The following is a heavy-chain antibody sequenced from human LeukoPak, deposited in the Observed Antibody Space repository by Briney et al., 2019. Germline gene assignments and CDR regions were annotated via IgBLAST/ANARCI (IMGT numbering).Heavy chain of an antibody. V-gene: IGHV3-66*04. Sequence: SLRLSCAASGFTVSSTYMNWVRQAXGKGLEWVSIIYGGGNTYYADSMKGRFTISRDISKNTLYLQMNSLRAEDTAVYYCARQDYSQSSGYYYVYWGQGTLVTVSS. CDR3: ARQDYSQSSGYYYVY. CDR2: IYGGGNT. CDR1: GFTVSSTY. D-gene: IGHD3-22*01. J-gene: IGHJ4*02.